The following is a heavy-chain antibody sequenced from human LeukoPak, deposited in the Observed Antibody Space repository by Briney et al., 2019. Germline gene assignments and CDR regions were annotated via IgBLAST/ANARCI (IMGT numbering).Heavy chain of an antibody. Sequence: GESLKIYCKGSGYSFSSYWIGWVRQMPGKGLEWMGFIHGGDSETRYRPSFQGQVTISVGKSISTAYLQWSSLKASDTAMYYCAIGAHGTGYYDYWGQGTLVTVSS. CDR3: AIGAHGTGYYDY. V-gene: IGHV5-51*01. CDR1: GYSFSSYW. J-gene: IGHJ4*02. CDR2: IHGGDSET. D-gene: IGHD3-10*01.